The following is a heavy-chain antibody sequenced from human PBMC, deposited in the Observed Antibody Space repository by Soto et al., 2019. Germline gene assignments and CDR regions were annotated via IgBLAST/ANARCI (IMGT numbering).Heavy chain of an antibody. CDR3: AREGGNLNWFDP. Sequence: PGGSLRLSCAASGFTFSSYAMSWVRQAPGKGLEWVSAISGSGGSTYYADSVKGRFTISRDNSKNTLYLQMNSLRDEDTAVYYCAREGGNLNWFDPWGQGTLVTVSS. CDR2: ISGSGGST. J-gene: IGHJ5*02. CDR1: GFTFSSYA. D-gene: IGHD1-26*01. V-gene: IGHV3-23*01.